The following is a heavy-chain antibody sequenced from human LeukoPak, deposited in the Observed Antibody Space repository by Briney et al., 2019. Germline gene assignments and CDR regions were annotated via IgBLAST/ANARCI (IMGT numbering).Heavy chain of an antibody. V-gene: IGHV3-30-3*01. CDR3: ARDFGRITMVRGVFYYYGMDV. D-gene: IGHD3-10*01. CDR1: GFTFSSYA. CDR2: ISYDGGNK. Sequence: GGSLRLSCAASGFTFSSYAMHWVRQAPGKGLEWVAVISYDGGNKYYADSVKGRFTISRDNSKNTLYLQMNSLRAEDTAVYYCARDFGRITMVRGVFYYYGMDVWGQGTTVTVSS. J-gene: IGHJ6*02.